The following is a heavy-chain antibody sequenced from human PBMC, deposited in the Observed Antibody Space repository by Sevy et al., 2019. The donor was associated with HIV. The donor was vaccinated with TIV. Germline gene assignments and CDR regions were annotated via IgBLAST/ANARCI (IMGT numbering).Heavy chain of an antibody. CDR1: GGTFSSYA. Sequence: ASAKVSCKASGGTFSSYAISWVRQAPGQGLEWMGGIIPIFGTANYAQKFQGRVTITADESTSTAYMELSSLRSEDTAVYYCASVTQYYDILTGYYRPYYYYGMDVWGQGTTVTVSS. CDR3: ASVTQYYDILTGYYRPYYYYGMDV. J-gene: IGHJ6*02. CDR2: IIPIFGTA. V-gene: IGHV1-69*13. D-gene: IGHD3-9*01.